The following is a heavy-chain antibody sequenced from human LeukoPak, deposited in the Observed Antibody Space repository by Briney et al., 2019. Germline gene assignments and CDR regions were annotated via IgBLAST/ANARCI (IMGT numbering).Heavy chain of an antibody. V-gene: IGHV4-38-2*02. CDR3: ARDGIGDSSGYFY. D-gene: IGHD3-22*01. Sequence: PSETLSLTCAVYGGSLSGYYWGWIRQPPGKGLEWIGSIYHSGSTYYNPSLKSRVTISVDTSKNQFSLKLSSVTAADTAVYYCARDGIGDSSGYFYWGQGTLVTVSS. J-gene: IGHJ4*02. CDR1: GGSLSGYY. CDR2: IYHSGST.